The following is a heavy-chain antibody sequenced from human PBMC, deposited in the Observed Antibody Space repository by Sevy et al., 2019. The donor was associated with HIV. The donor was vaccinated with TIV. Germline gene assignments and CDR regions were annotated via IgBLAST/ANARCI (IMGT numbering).Heavy chain of an antibody. CDR3: ARGALSGSYGGPLDY. V-gene: IGHV3-13*01. D-gene: IGHD1-26*01. J-gene: IGHJ4*02. CDR2: INTVGDT. Sequence: GGSLRLSCAASGFTFSIYDMHWVRQATGKGLEWVSAINTVGDTYYPGSVKGRFTISRENAKNSLYLQMNCLRAGDTAVYYCARGALSGSYGGPLDYWGQGTLVTVSS. CDR1: GFTFSIYD.